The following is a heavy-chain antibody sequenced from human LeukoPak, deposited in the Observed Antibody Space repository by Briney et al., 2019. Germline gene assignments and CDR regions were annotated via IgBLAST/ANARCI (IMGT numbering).Heavy chain of an antibody. D-gene: IGHD5-18*01. V-gene: IGHV4-34*01. CDR3: ARDRAGYFDP. CDR1: GGSFSGYY. CDR2: INHSGST. J-gene: IGHJ5*02. Sequence: SETLSLTCAVYGGSFSGYYWSWIRQPPGKGLEWIGEINHSGSTNYNPSLKSRVTISVDTSKNQFSLELSSVTAADTAVYYCARDRAGYFDPWGQGTLVTVSS.